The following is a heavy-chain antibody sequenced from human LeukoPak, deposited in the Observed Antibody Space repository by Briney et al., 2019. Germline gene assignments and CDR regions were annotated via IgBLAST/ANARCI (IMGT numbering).Heavy chain of an antibody. V-gene: IGHV1-2*02. D-gene: IGHD3-10*01. CDR3: ARGGSEQLSPPFDS. CDR1: GYGFSDYY. CDR2: INPNSGDN. Sequence: ASVKVSCKASGYGFSDYYMHWVRQAPGQGLEYMGWINPNSGDNSCAQKFQGRVTMTRDTSTSTAYMELSSLRSGDTALYYCARGGSEQLSPPFDSWGQGTLVTVSS. J-gene: IGHJ4*02.